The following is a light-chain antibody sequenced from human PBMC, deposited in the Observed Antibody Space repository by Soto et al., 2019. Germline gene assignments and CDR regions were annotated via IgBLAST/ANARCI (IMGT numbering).Light chain of an antibody. Sequence: EKLMTQSPATLSVSPGERATLSRRASQSVSSNLAWYQQKPGQAPRLLIYGASTRATGIPARFSGSGSGTEFTLTISSLQSEDFAVYYCQQYNNWPQTFGQGTKVDI. CDR3: QQYNNWPQT. CDR1: QSVSSN. CDR2: GAS. V-gene: IGKV3-15*01. J-gene: IGKJ1*01.